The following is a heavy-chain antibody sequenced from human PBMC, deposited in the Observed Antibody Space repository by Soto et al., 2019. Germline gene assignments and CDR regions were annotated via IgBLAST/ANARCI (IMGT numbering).Heavy chain of an antibody. J-gene: IGHJ4*02. Sequence: GGSLRLSCAASGFSFSDSYMSWIRQAPGKGLEWVSHISSGSSYIKYADSVEGRFTISRDNAKNSLYLQMNSLRAEDTAVYFCARKPVENCWFDFWGLGILVTVSS. V-gene: IGHV3-11*06. CDR1: GFSFSDSY. D-gene: IGHD2-21*01. CDR3: ARKPVENCWFDF. CDR2: ISSGSSYI.